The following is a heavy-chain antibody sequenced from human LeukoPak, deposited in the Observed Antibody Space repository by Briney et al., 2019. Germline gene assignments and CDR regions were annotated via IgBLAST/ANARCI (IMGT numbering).Heavy chain of an antibody. D-gene: IGHD1-26*01. Sequence: SETLSLTCTVSGGSISSYYWSWIRQPPGKGLEWIGYIYYSGSTNYNPSLKSRVTISVDTSKNQFSLKLSSVTAADTAVYYCVRGGYYYDYWGQGTLVTVSS. J-gene: IGHJ4*02. CDR3: VRGGYYYDY. V-gene: IGHV4-59*08. CDR2: IYYSGST. CDR1: GGSISSYY.